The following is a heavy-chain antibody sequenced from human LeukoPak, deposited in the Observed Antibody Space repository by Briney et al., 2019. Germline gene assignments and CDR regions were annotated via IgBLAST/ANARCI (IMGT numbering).Heavy chain of an antibody. Sequence: GGSLRLSCAASGFTFDDYAMHWVRQAPGKGLEWVSLISGDGGSTYYADSAKSRFTISRDNSKNYLYLQMNSLRTEDTALYYCAKDIGKYSSSRNWFDPWGQGTLVTVSS. CDR3: AKDIGKYSSSRNWFDP. V-gene: IGHV3-43*02. CDR2: ISGDGGST. J-gene: IGHJ5*02. D-gene: IGHD6-13*01. CDR1: GFTFDDYA.